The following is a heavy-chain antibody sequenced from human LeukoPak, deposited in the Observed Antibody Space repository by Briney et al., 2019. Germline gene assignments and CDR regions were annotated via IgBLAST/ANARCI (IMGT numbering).Heavy chain of an antibody. Sequence: GGSLKLSCAASGFTFSTYAMSWVRQAPGKGLEWVSAISGSSGSEYYADSVKGRFTMSRDNSKNMLYLQMNSLRAEDTALYYCAKEKYSNGLFDYWGQGTLVTVSS. CDR1: GFTFSTYA. D-gene: IGHD4-11*01. CDR2: ISGSSGSE. V-gene: IGHV3-23*01. CDR3: AKEKYSNGLFDY. J-gene: IGHJ4*02.